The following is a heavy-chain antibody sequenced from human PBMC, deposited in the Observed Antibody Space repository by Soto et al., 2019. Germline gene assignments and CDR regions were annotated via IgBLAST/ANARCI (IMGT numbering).Heavy chain of an antibody. Sequence: QVQLQESGPGLVKPSQTLSLTCTVSGGSISSGDYYWRWIRQPPGKGLEWIGYIYYSGSTYYNPSLERRVTISVDTSKNQFSLKLSSVTAADTAVYYCASHGLTGDNWYFDLWGRGTLVTVSS. V-gene: IGHV4-30-4*01. CDR3: ASHGLTGDNWYFDL. J-gene: IGHJ2*01. D-gene: IGHD7-27*01. CDR1: GGSISSGDYY. CDR2: IYYSGST.